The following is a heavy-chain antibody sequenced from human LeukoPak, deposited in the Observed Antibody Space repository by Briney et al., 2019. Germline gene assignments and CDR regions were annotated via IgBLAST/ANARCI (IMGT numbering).Heavy chain of an antibody. CDR3: ARVDSSGNYYYGMDV. CDR1: GGSISSYY. J-gene: IGHJ6*02. Sequence: SETLSLTCTVSGGSISSYYWSWIRQPPGKGLEWIGYIYYSGSTNYNPSLKSRVTISVDTSKSQFSLKLSSVTAADTAVYYCARVDSSGNYYYGMDVWPRDHGHRLL. D-gene: IGHD6-19*01. CDR2: IYYSGST. V-gene: IGHV4-59*01.